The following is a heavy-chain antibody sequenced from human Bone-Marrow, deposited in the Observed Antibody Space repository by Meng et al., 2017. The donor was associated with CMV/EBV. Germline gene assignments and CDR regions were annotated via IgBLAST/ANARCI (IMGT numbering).Heavy chain of an antibody. J-gene: IGHJ5*02. CDR3: ARDSSRYDFWSGPNWIDP. D-gene: IGHD3-3*01. CDR2: IRHDARGN. V-gene: IGHV3-33*07. CDR1: GFTFSQYG. Sequence: GGSLRLSCVTSGFTFSQYGMNWVRQVPGKGLEWLSFIRHDARGNYCADSVKGRFTISRDNAKNSLYLQMKSRRAEDTAVYYCARDSSRYDFWSGPNWIDPWGQGTLVTVSS.